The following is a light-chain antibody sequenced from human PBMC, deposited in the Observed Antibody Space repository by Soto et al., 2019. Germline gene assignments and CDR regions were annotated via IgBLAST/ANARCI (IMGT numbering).Light chain of an antibody. J-gene: IGLJ2*01. V-gene: IGLV1-47*02. CDR3: AAWDDSLSGLVV. CDR1: SSNIRSNP. Sequence: QSVVTQPPSVSGAPGQSVSIACSGSSSNIRSNPVIWYQQFPGAAPKLLIYSDTHRPSGVPARFSGSKSGTSASLAISGLRSEDEADYYCAAWDDSLSGLVVFGGGTKLTVL. CDR2: SDT.